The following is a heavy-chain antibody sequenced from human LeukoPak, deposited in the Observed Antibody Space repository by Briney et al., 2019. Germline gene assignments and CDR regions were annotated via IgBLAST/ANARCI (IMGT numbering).Heavy chain of an antibody. J-gene: IGHJ4*02. V-gene: IGHV3-74*01. CDR2: INTDGSTK. CDR3: ARAKTTYYYDSSSGY. CDR1: GFTFSSYG. D-gene: IGHD3-22*01. Sequence: GGSLRLSCAASGFTFSSYGMHWVRQAPGKGLVWVSHINTDGSTKTYADSVKGRFTISRDNAKNSLYLQMNSLRVEDTAVYYCARAKTTYYYDSSSGYWGQGTLVTVSS.